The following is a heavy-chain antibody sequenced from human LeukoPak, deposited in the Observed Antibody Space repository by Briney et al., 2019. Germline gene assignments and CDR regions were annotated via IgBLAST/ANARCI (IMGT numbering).Heavy chain of an antibody. V-gene: IGHV1-69*05. J-gene: IGHJ6*03. CDR1: GYTFTNYW. CDR2: IIPIFGTA. Sequence: KISCKGSGYTFTNYWISWVRQAPGQGLEWMGGIIPIFGTANYAQKFQGRVTITTDESTSTAYMELSSLRSEDTAVYYCARATPTSYYYYYMDVWGKGTTVTVSS. CDR3: ARATPTSYYYYYMDV.